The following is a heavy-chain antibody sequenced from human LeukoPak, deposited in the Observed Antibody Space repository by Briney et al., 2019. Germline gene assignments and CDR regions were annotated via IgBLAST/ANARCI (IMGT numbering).Heavy chain of an antibody. J-gene: IGHJ4*02. V-gene: IGHV3-66*01. CDR3: ARVGYGDYLYFDY. CDR2: IYSGGST. CDR1: GFTVSSNY. Sequence: PGGSLRLSCAASGFTVSSNYMSWVRQAQGKGLEWVSVIYSGGSTYYADSVKGRFTISRDNSKNTLYLQMNSLRAEDTAVYYCARVGYGDYLYFDYWGQGTLVTVSS. D-gene: IGHD4-17*01.